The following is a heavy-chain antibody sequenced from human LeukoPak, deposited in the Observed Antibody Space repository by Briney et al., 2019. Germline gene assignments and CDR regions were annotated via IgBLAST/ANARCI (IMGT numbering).Heavy chain of an antibody. J-gene: IGHJ3*01. CDR1: GGSFRGYY. V-gene: IGHV4-34*01. CDR3: ARDFLFGG. D-gene: IGHD2-21*01. Sequence: SETLSLTCAVYGGSFRGYYWSWIRQSPGKGLEWIGEINHGGNTNYNPSLKSRVTISVDTSKNQFSLKLSSVTAADTAVYYCARDFLFGGWGQGTTVTVSS. CDR2: INHGGNT.